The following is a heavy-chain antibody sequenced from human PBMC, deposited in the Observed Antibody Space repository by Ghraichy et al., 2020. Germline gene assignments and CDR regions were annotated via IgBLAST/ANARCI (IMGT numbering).Heavy chain of an antibody. CDR3: ATTGQRDYSPLAH. J-gene: IGHJ4*02. D-gene: IGHD2-21*01. CDR2: LNHYNWGT. V-gene: IGHV3-11*06. CDR1: GFTFSGYH. Sequence: GGSLRLSCEGSGFTFSGYHMIWIRQAPGKRPEWIAYLNHYNWGTSYADSVRGRFFISRDNSKNLLYLQMSDLRAEDTATYYCATTGQRDYSPLAHWGQGTLVTVSS.